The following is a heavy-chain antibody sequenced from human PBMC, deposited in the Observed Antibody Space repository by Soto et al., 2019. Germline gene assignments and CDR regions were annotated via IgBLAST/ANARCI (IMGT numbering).Heavy chain of an antibody. D-gene: IGHD3-22*01. CDR1: GFTFSSYA. CDR2: ISGSGGST. J-gene: IGHJ4*02. Sequence: GESLKISCAASGFTFSSYAMSWVRQAPGKGLEWVSAISGSGGSTYYADSVKGRFTISRDNSKNTLYLQMNSLRAEDTAVYYCAKGADYYDSSGYDYWGQGTLVTVSS. V-gene: IGHV3-23*01. CDR3: AKGADYYDSSGYDY.